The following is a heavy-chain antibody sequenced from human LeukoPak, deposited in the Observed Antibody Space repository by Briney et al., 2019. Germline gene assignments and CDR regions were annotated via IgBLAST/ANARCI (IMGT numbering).Heavy chain of an antibody. Sequence: ASVKVSCKASGYTFTSYYMHWVRQAPGQGLEWMGIINPSGGSTSYAQKFQGRVTMTRDTSTSTVYMELSSLRSEDTAVYYCARDLILDRPDVLLWFGELSRSDYWGQGTLVTVSS. V-gene: IGHV1-46*01. D-gene: IGHD3-10*01. J-gene: IGHJ4*02. CDR3: ARDLILDRPDVLLWFGELSRSDY. CDR1: GYTFTSYY. CDR2: INPSGGST.